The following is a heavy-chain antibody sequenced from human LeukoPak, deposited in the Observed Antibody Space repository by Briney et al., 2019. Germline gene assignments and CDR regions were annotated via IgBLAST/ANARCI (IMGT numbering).Heavy chain of an antibody. V-gene: IGHV1-18*01. CDR3: ARVPHYCTSTSCTFDY. CDR1: GYTFTSYG. CDR2: ISAYNGNT. Sequence: ASVKVSCKASGYTFTSYGISWVRQAPGQGLEWMAWISAYNGNTNSAQKLQGRVTMTTDASTTTAYMELRSLRSDDTAVYYCARVPHYCTSTSCTFDYWGQGTLVIVSS. J-gene: IGHJ4*02. D-gene: IGHD2-2*01.